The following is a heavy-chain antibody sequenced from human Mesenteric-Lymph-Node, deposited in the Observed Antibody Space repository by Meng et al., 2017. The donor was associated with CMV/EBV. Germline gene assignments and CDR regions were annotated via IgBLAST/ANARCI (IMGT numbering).Heavy chain of an antibody. J-gene: IGHJ4*02. CDR3: AKDEAVYAISPFDY. Sequence: GGSLRLSCAASGFTFSSYVMSWVRQAPGKGLEWVSAISGSGGITYYADSVKGRFTISRDNSKNTLYLEINNLRAEDTAEYYCAKDEAVYAISPFDYWGQGTLVTVSS. D-gene: IGHD2-8*01. V-gene: IGHV3-23*01. CDR1: GFTFSSYV. CDR2: ISGSGGIT.